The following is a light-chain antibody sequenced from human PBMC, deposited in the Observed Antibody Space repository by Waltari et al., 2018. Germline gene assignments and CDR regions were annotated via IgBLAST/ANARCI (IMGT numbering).Light chain of an antibody. Sequence: IQMTQSPSSLSASVGDSVTITCRASQSISSYLNWYQQKPGKAPKLLIYAASSLQSGVPSRFSGSGSGTDFTLTISSLQPEDFATYYCQQSYSTHSITFGQGTRLEIK. CDR2: AAS. CDR3: QQSYSTHSIT. CDR1: QSISSY. J-gene: IGKJ5*01. V-gene: IGKV1-39*01.